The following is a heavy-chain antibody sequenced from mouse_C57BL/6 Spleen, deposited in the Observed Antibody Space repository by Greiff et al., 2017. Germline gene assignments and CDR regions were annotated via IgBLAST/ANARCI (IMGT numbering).Heavy chain of an antibody. J-gene: IGHJ2*01. CDR3: ANIYYDYDRGYFDY. V-gene: IGHV1-75*01. Sequence: QVQLKESGPELVKPGASVKISCKASGYTFTDYYINWVKQRPGQGLEWIGWIFPGSGSTYYNEKFKGKATLTVDKSSSTAYMLLSSLTSEDSAVYFCANIYYDYDRGYFDYWGQGTTLTVSS. CDR1: GYTFTDYY. D-gene: IGHD2-4*01. CDR2: IFPGSGST.